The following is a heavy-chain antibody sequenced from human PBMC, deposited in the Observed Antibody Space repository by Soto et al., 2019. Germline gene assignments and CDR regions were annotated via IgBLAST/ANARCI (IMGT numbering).Heavy chain of an antibody. CDR2: IYQSGST. D-gene: IGHD1-26*01. CDR1: GYSVSIRTY. CDR3: ARVLGAPLYYFDY. Sequence: PSETLSRACPVSGYSVSIRTYWGWIRRPPGKRLEWIGSIYQSGSTYYNPSLRSRATISVDTSKNQFSLKLSSVTAADTAVYYCARVLGAPLYYFDYWGQGILVTVSS. J-gene: IGHJ4*02. V-gene: IGHV4-38-2*02.